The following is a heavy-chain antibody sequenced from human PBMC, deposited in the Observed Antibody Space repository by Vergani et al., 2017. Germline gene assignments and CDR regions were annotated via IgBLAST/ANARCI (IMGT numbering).Heavy chain of an antibody. V-gene: IGHV4-34*11. CDR3: ARHKDFWSGRNWFDP. D-gene: IGHD3-3*01. Sequence: QVQLQQWGAGLLKPSETLSLTCAVYGGSFSGYYWSWIRQPPGKGLEWIGYIYYSGSTNYNPSLKSRVTISVDTSKNQSSLKLSSVTAADTAVYYCARHKDFWSGRNWFDPWGQGTLVTVSS. J-gene: IGHJ5*02. CDR1: GGSFSGYY. CDR2: IYYSGST.